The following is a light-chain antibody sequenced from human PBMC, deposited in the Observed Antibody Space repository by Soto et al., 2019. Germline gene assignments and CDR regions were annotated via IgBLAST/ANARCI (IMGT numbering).Light chain of an antibody. V-gene: IGKV3-15*01. CDR3: QPYNPWSYT. J-gene: IGKJ2*01. CDR1: QSVSRN. Sequence: EIVMTQSPATLSVSPGERATLSCRASQSVSRNLAWYQQKPGQAPRLLIYAASTRATGIPARFSGSGSGTESTLTISSLQSYYFAVCYYQPYNPWSYTFGQGTNLEIK. CDR2: AAS.